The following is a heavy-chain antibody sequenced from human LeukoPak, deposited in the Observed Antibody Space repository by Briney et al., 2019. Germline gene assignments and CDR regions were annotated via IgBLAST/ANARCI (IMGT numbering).Heavy chain of an antibody. CDR3: AKGVALAGDLDY. V-gene: IGHV3-30*02. Sequence: GGSLRLSCAASGFTFSSYGMHWVRQAPGKGLEWVAFIRYDGSSKYYADSVKGRFTISRDNSKNTLYLQMNSLRAEDTAVYYCAKGVALAGDLDYWGQGTLVTVSS. CDR2: IRYDGSSK. D-gene: IGHD6-19*01. CDR1: GFTFSSYG. J-gene: IGHJ4*02.